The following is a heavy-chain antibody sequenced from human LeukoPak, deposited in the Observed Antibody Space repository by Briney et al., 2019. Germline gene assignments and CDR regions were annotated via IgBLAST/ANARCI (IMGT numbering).Heavy chain of an antibody. Sequence: ASVKVSCKASGGTFSSYAISWVRQAPGQGLEWMGWISAYNGNTNYAQKLQGRVTMTTDTSTSTAYMELRSLRSDDTAVYYCARDCGGDCNNWFDPWGQGTLVTVSS. D-gene: IGHD2-21*02. CDR2: ISAYNGNT. J-gene: IGHJ5*02. CDR3: ARDCGGDCNNWFDP. V-gene: IGHV1-18*01. CDR1: GGTFSSYA.